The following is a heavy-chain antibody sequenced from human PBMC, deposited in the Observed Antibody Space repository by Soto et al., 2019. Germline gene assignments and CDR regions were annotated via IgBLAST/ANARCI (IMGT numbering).Heavy chain of an antibody. Sequence: GGSLRLSCAASGFTFSSYAMHWVRQAPGKGLEWVAVISYDGSNKYYADSVKGRFTISRDNSKNTLYLQMNSLRAEDTAVYYCARDLTTTVVTPGYYYGMDVWGQGTTVTASS. CDR1: GFTFSSYA. V-gene: IGHV3-30-3*01. D-gene: IGHD4-17*01. J-gene: IGHJ6*02. CDR3: ARDLTTTVVTPGYYYGMDV. CDR2: ISYDGSNK.